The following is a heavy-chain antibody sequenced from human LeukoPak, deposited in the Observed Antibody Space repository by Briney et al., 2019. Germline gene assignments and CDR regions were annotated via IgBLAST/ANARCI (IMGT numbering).Heavy chain of an antibody. D-gene: IGHD3-22*01. CDR1: GFTFSTYG. CDR3: AKGNYYDSSGYPRAFDI. CDR2: FSGVGGNT. J-gene: IGHJ3*02. V-gene: IGHV3-23*01. Sequence: PGGSLRLSCAASGFTFSTYGMSWVRQAPGKGLEWVSTFSGVGGNTYNADSVKGRFTISRDNSKNTLYMQMNSLRAEDTAVYYCAKGNYYDSSGYPRAFDIWGQGTMVTVSS.